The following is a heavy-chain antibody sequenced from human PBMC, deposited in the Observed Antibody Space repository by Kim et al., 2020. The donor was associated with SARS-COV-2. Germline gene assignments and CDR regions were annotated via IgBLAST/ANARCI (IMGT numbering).Heavy chain of an antibody. CDR3: ARAPGYSSSWYPTRDY. J-gene: IGHJ4*02. Sequence: KFQGRVTMTRDTSTSTVYMELTSLRSDDTAVYYCARAPGYSSSWYPTRDYWGQGTLVTVSS. D-gene: IGHD6-13*01. V-gene: IGHV1-46*01.